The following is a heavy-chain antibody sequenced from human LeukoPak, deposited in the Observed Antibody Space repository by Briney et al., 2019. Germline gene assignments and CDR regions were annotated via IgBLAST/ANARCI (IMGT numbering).Heavy chain of an antibody. CDR1: GGSISSGGYY. CDR2: IYYSGST. V-gene: IGHV4-31*03. D-gene: IGHD3-22*01. Sequence: SETLSLTCTVSGGSISSGGYYWSWIRQHPGKGLEWLGYIYYSGSTYYNPSLKSRVTISVDTSKNQFSLKLSSVTAADTAVYYCARDRGYYYDSSGSIDYWGQGTLVTVSS. CDR3: ARDRGYYYDSSGSIDY. J-gene: IGHJ4*02.